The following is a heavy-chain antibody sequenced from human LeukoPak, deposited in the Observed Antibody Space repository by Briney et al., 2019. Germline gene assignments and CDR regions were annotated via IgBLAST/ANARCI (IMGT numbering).Heavy chain of an antibody. J-gene: IGHJ6*01. CDR1: GGTFSSYA. D-gene: IGHD2-2*01. V-gene: IGHV1-69*04. CDR2: IIPILGIA. CDR3: ARAACSSTSCLDYYGMDV. Sequence: SVKVSCKASGGTFSSYAISWVRQAPGQGLEWMGRIIPILGIANYAQKFQGRVTITADKSTSTAYMELSSLRSEDTAVYYCARAACSSTSCLDYYGMDVWGQGRTVSVSS.